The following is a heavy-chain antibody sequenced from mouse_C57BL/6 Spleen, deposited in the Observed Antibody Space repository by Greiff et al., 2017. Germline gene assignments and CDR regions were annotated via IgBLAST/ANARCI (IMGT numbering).Heavy chain of an antibody. CDR3: ARLGDYDWFAY. CDR1: GYTFTSYW. J-gene: IGHJ3*01. V-gene: IGHV1-7*01. D-gene: IGHD2-4*01. CDR2: INPSSGYT. Sequence: VQLQQSGAELAKPGASVKLSCKASGYTFTSYWMHWVKQRPGQGLEWIGYINPSSGYTKYNPKFKDKATLTADKSSNTAYMQLSSLTYEDSAVYYCARLGDYDWFAYWGQGTLVTVSA.